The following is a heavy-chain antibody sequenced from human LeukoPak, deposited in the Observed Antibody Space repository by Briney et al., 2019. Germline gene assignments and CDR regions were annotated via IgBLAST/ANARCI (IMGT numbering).Heavy chain of an antibody. V-gene: IGHV3-9*01. D-gene: IGHD3-22*01. CDR3: AKAAYYYDSSGYWDY. J-gene: IGHJ4*02. CDR2: ISWNSGSI. Sequence: PGRSLRLSCAASGFTFDDYAMHWVRQASGKGLEWVSGISWNSGSIGYADSVKGRFTISRDNAKNSLYLQMNSLRAEDTALYYCAKAAYYYDSSGYWDYWGQGTLVTVSS. CDR1: GFTFDDYA.